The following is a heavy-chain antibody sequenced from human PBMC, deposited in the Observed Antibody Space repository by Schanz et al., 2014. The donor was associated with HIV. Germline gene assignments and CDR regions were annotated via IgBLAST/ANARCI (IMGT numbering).Heavy chain of an antibody. Sequence: EVQLVESGGGLVQPGGSLRLSCAASGFTFSRYWMTWVRQAPGKGLEWVANIKEAGREKYHADSVKGRFTISRDNAKNSLYLQMNSLRAEDTAVYYCARERYCTNGVCRVYGTAVWGQGATATVSS. V-gene: IGHV3-7*01. J-gene: IGHJ6*02. CDR2: IKEAGREK. D-gene: IGHD2-8*01. CDR3: ARERYCTNGVCRVYGTAV. CDR1: GFTFSRYW.